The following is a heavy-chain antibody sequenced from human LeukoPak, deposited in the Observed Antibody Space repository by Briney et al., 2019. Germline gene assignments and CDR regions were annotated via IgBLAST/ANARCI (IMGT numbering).Heavy chain of an antibody. D-gene: IGHD6-19*01. CDR2: AKGDGSEN. V-gene: IGHV3-7*04. J-gene: IGHJ3*02. Sequence: GGSLRLSCSASGFTFSNYWMSWVRQAPGKGLEWVGNAKGDGSENYYVDSVNGRFTISRDNGKKSLYLQMNCLRVEDTAVYYCVRDISSGWTFDIWGQGTMVIVSS. CDR3: VRDISSGWTFDI. CDR1: GFTFSNYW.